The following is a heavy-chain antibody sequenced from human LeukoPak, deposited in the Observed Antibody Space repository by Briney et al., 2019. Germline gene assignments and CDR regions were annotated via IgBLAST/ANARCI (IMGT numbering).Heavy chain of an antibody. CDR2: ISYDGSIK. J-gene: IGHJ4*02. D-gene: IGHD6-19*01. Sequence: PGGSLRLSCAASGFTFGSYAMHWVRQAPGKGLEWVAVISYDGSIKYYADSVKGRFTTSRDNSKNMLYLQMNSLSAEDTAVYYCARGPGYSSGWYVLSVDYWGQGTLVTVSS. CDR3: ARGPGYSSGWYVLSVDY. CDR1: GFTFGSYA. V-gene: IGHV3-30-3*01.